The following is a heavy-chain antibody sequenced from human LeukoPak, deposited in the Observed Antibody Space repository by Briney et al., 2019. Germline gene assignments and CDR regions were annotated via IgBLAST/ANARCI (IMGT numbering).Heavy chain of an antibody. CDR3: ARGENQVPAAILGYYDFWSGFDY. D-gene: IGHD3-3*01. V-gene: IGHV3-64*01. Sequence: GGSLRLSCAASGFAFSSYSMNWVRQAPGKGLEYVSAISSNGGSTYYANSVKGRFTISRDNSKNTLYLQMGSLRAEDMAVYYCARGENQVPAAILGYYDFWSGFDYWGQGTLVTISS. CDR1: GFAFSSYS. CDR2: ISSNGGST. J-gene: IGHJ4*02.